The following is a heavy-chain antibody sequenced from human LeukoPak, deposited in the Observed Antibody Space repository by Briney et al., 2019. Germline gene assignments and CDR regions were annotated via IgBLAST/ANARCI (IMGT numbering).Heavy chain of an antibody. V-gene: IGHV1-69*13. D-gene: IGHD3-10*01. J-gene: IGHJ4*02. CDR2: IIPIFGTA. CDR1: EGTFSSYA. Sequence: SVKVSCKASEGTFSSYAISWVRQAPGQGLEWMGGIIPIFGTANYAQKFQGRVTITADESTSTAYMELSSLRSEDTAVYYCARGWGNYYGSGSYFDYWGQGTLVTVSS. CDR3: ARGWGNYYGSGSYFDY.